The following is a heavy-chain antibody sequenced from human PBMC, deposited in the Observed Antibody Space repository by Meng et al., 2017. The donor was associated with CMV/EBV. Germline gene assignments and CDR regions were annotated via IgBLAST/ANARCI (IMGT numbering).Heavy chain of an antibody. Sequence: GGTFSSYAISWVRQAPGQGLEWMGGIIPIFGTANYAQKFQGRVTITTDESTSTAYMELSSLRSEDTAVYYCARSEWQQLPRGGLDYWGQGTLVTVS. CDR2: IIPIFGTA. V-gene: IGHV1-69*05. CDR1: GGTFSSYA. CDR3: ARSEWQQLPRGGLDY. J-gene: IGHJ4*02. D-gene: IGHD6-13*01.